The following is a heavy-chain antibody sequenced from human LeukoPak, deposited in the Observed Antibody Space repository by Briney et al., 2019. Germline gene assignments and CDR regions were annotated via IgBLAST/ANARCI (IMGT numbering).Heavy chain of an antibody. D-gene: IGHD2-21*02. CDR1: GGSITSYY. Sequence: SETLSLTCTVSGGSITSYYWNWIRQPPGKGLEWIGYVFYSGSTNYNPSLKSRVTISVDTSKNQFSLKLSSVTAADTAVYYCARDAVTYDAFDIWGQGTMVTVSS. J-gene: IGHJ3*02. CDR2: VFYSGST. CDR3: ARDAVTYDAFDI. V-gene: IGHV4-59*01.